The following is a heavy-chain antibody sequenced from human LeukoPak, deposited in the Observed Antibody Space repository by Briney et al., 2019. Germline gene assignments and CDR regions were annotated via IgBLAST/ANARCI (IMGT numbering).Heavy chain of an antibody. CDR2: MTPNSGNT. J-gene: IGHJ4*02. V-gene: IGHV1-8*01. D-gene: IGHD6-19*01. CDR1: GYTLTSYD. CDR3: ARDSCHSSGWYTVDY. Sequence: ASVKVSCKASGYTLTSYDINWVRQATGQGLEWMGWMTPNSGNTGSAQKFQGRVTMTRNTSISTAYMELGSLRSEDTAVYYCARDSCHSSGWYTVDYWGQGILVTASS.